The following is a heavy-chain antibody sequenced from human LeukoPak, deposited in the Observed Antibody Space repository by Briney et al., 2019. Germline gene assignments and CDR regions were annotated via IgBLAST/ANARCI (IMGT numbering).Heavy chain of an antibody. V-gene: IGHV3-21*01. CDR3: ARDVAADRVT. D-gene: IGHD2-15*01. CDR1: GFTFSSYS. J-gene: IGHJ4*02. CDR2: ISSSSSYI. Sequence: GGSLRLSCAASGFTFSSYSMNWVRQAPGKGLEWVSSISSSSSYIYYADSVKGRFTISRDSAKNSLYLQMNSLRAEDTAVYYCARDVAADRVTWGQGTLVTVSS.